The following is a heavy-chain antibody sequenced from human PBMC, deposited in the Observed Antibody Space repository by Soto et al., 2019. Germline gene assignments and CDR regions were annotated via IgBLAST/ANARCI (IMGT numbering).Heavy chain of an antibody. J-gene: IGHJ4*02. CDR3: ARDLNTVVTGFYGPLYY. CDR2: INPSGGST. CDR1: GYTFTSYY. V-gene: IGHV1-46*01. D-gene: IGHD3-9*01. Sequence: QVQLVQSGAEVKKPGASVKVSCKASGYTFTSYYMHWVRQAPGQGLEWMGIINPSGGSTSYAQKFQGRVTMTRDTSTSTVYMELISLRSEDTAVYYCARDLNTVVTGFYGPLYYWGQGTLVTVSS.